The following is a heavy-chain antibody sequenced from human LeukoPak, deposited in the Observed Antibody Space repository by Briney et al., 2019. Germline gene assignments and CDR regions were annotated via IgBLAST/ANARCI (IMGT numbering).Heavy chain of an antibody. CDR1: GGSVSSNNW. Sequence: SGTLSLTCTVSGGSVSSNNWWSWVRQPPGKGLEWIGEVLHSGSTNSNPSLKSRVTMSIDKSKNQYSLKLTSVTAADTAVYYCARGPTGVSLYYYYGMDVWGQGTTVTVSS. CDR3: ARGPTGVSLYYYYGMDV. D-gene: IGHD7-27*01. J-gene: IGHJ6*02. V-gene: IGHV4-4*02. CDR2: VLHSGST.